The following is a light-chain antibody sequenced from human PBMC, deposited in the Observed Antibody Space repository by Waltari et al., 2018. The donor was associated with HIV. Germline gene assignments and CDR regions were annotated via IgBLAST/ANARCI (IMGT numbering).Light chain of an antibody. Sequence: DIQMTQSPSSLSASVGARVTITCRASQSISTYLNWYQQKPGKASKLLIYGAFSLQSGVPSGFSGSGSGTDFTLTITSLQPEDFATYYCQQSYRIPLAFGGGTKVEL. J-gene: IGKJ4*01. V-gene: IGKV1-39*01. CDR1: QSISTY. CDR3: QQSYRIPLA. CDR2: GAF.